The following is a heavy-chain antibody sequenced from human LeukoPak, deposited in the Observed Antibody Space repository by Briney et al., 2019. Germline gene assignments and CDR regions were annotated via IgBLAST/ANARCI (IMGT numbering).Heavy chain of an antibody. CDR1: GFTFNAYS. CDR2: IRRASESI. Sequence: GGSLRLSCAASGFTFNAYSMGWVRQAPGKGLEWVSIIRRASESIFYADSVKGRFTISRDNATNSLYLQMNGLRAEDTAAYYCMRGATDTTRWFDPWGQGTLVTVSS. CDR3: MRGATDTTRWFDP. J-gene: IGHJ5*02. D-gene: IGHD1-7*01. V-gene: IGHV3-21*01.